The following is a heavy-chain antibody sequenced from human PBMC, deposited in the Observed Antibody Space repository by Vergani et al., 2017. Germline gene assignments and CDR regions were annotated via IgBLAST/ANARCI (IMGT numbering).Heavy chain of an antibody. D-gene: IGHD3-16*01. CDR1: GFTFQAFA. CDR3: VKDNDYDADGPFDL. J-gene: IGHJ2*01. V-gene: IGHV3-9*01. Sequence: VEAGGGLVQPGGSLRLSCTASGFTFQAFAFHWVRQVSGRGLEWVSGIDRNYGVKNGNSFEGRFSISRDNAKKAVFLQMINLRHEDTALYFCVKDNDYDADGPFDLWGRGTLVTVSS. CDR2: IDRNYGVK.